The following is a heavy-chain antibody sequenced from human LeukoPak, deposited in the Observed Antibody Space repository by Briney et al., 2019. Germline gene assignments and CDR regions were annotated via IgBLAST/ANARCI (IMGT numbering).Heavy chain of an antibody. CDR1: GYTFTGYY. D-gene: IGHD3-22*01. CDR3: ARGFYDSSGYLYYFDY. J-gene: IGHJ4*02. CDR2: ISYDGSNK. Sequence: SCKASGYTFTGYYMHWVRQAPGKGLEWVAVISYDGSNKYYADSVKGRFTISRDNSKDTLYLQMNSLRAEDTAVYYCARGFYDSSGYLYYFDYWGQGTLVTVSS. V-gene: IGHV3-30-3*01.